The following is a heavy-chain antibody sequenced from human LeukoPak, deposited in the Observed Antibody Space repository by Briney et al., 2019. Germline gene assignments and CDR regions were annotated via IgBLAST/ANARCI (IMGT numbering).Heavy chain of an antibody. CDR2: ISSSGSTI. CDR1: GFTFSDYY. D-gene: IGHD3-9*01. V-gene: IGHV3-11*01. Sequence: KPGGSLRLSCAASGFTFSDYYMSWIRQAPGKGLEWVSYISSSGSTIYYADSVKGRFTISRDNAKNSLYLQMNSLRAEDTAVYYCARAAELRYFDWLAWGYYMDVWGKGTTVTISS. J-gene: IGHJ6*03. CDR3: ARAAELRYFDWLAWGYYMDV.